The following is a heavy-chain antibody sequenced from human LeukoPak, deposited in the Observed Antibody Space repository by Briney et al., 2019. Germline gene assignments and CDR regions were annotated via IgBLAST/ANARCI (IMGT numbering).Heavy chain of an antibody. Sequence: PSQTLSLTCAVSGGSISSSNWWSWVRQPPGKGLEWIGEIYHSGSTNYNPSLKSRVTISVDKSKNQFSLKLSSVTAADTAVYYCARGTAAGTWYYYYGMDVWGKGTTVTVSS. D-gene: IGHD6-13*01. CDR1: GGSISSSNW. CDR2: IYHSGST. J-gene: IGHJ6*04. V-gene: IGHV4-4*02. CDR3: ARGTAAGTWYYYYGMDV.